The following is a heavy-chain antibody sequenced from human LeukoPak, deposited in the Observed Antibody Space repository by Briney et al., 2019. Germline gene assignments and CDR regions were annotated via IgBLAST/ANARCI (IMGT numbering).Heavy chain of an antibody. CDR2: IKQDGSEK. D-gene: IGHD3-10*01. CDR3: ARLGSGSYYTEFDY. J-gene: IGHJ4*02. CDR1: GFTFSSYW. V-gene: IGHV3-7*01. Sequence: GGPLRLSCAASGFTFSSYWMSWVRQAPGKGLEWVANIKQDGSEKSYVDSVKGRFTISRDNAKNSLYLQMNSLRAEDTAVYYCARLGSGSYYTEFDYWGQGTLVTVSS.